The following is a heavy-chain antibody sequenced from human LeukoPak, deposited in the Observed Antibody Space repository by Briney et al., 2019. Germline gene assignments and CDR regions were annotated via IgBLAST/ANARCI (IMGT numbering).Heavy chain of an antibody. CDR2: IYYSGST. CDR1: GGSISSYY. CDR3: ARDLGIAARLVWFDH. J-gene: IGHJ5*02. D-gene: IGHD6-6*01. Sequence: SETLSLTCTVSGGSISSYYWSWIRQPPGKGLEWLGYIYYSGSTNYNPSLKSRVTISVDTSKNQFSLKLSSVTAADTAVYYCARDLGIAARLVWFDHWGQGTLVTVSS. V-gene: IGHV4-59*01.